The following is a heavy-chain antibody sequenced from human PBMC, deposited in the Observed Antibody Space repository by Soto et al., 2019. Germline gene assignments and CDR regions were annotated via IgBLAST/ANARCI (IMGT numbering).Heavy chain of an antibody. D-gene: IGHD3-10*01. CDR1: GYSVTSYY. CDR2: VNPSGDAT. V-gene: IGHV1-46*01. J-gene: IGHJ4*02. Sequence: QVQLVQSGAEVRKPGASVKVSCKASGYSVTSYYIHWVRQAPGQGLEWMGIVNPSGDATTYAQRFQGRVTMTRATSANTIYMGLSSLTSEDTAIYFCASLGPRFGGPWRGQYVDFWGQGTLVTVSS. CDR3: ASLGPRFGGPWRGQYVDF.